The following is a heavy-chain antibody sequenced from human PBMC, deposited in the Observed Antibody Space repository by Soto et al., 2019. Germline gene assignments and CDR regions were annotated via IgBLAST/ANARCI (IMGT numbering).Heavy chain of an antibody. D-gene: IGHD6-19*01. CDR1: GGSISSTNW. J-gene: IGHJ4*02. V-gene: IGHV4-4*02. CDR3: VRDSGNGWKDY. CDR2: IDHSGST. Sequence: QVQLQESGPGLVKPSGTLSLTCAVSGGSISSTNWWNWVRQPPGKGLEWIGEIDHSGSTNYNPSLKRRVTMSVDKPKTQCSLKLSSVTAADTAVYYCVRDSGNGWKDYWGQGTLVTVSS.